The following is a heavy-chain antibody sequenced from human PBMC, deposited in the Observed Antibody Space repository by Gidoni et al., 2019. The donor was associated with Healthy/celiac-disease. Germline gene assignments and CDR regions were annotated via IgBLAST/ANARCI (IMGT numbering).Heavy chain of an antibody. CDR3: AKDAEQWLFSTDAYFDY. D-gene: IGHD6-19*01. CDR1: GFTFSSYA. J-gene: IGHJ4*02. Sequence: EVQLLESGGGLVQPGGSLRLSCAASGFTFSSYAMSWVRQAPGKGLEWVSAIRGSGGSTYYADSVKGRFTISRDNSKNTLYLQMNSLRAEDTAVYYCAKDAEQWLFSTDAYFDYWGQGTLVTVSS. CDR2: IRGSGGST. V-gene: IGHV3-23*01.